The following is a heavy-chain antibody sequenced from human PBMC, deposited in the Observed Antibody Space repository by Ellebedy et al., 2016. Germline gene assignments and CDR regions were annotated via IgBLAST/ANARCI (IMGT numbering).Heavy chain of an antibody. D-gene: IGHD4-17*01. Sequence: GESLKISXAASGFTFSSYAMSWVRQAPGKGLEWVSAISGSGGSTYYADSVKGRFTISRDNSKNTLYLQMNSLRAEDTAVYYCAKDWFEVTTGFDYWGQGTLVTVSS. J-gene: IGHJ4*02. CDR1: GFTFSSYA. V-gene: IGHV3-23*01. CDR3: AKDWFEVTTGFDY. CDR2: ISGSGGST.